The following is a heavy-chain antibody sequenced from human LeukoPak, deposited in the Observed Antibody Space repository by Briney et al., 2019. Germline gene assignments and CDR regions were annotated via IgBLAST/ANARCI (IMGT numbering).Heavy chain of an antibody. CDR1: GFTFSSYR. CDR3: ARDNFGDSKYYDFWSGYYKYYYYYYGMDV. V-gene: IGHV3-21*01. CDR2: ISSSSSYI. D-gene: IGHD3-3*01. Sequence: PGGSLRLSCAASGFTFSSYRMNWVRQAPGKGLEWVSSISSSSSYIYYADSVKGRFTISRDNAKNSLYLQMNSLRAEDTAVYYCARDNFGDSKYYDFWSGYYKYYYYYYGMDVWGQGTTVTVSS. J-gene: IGHJ6*02.